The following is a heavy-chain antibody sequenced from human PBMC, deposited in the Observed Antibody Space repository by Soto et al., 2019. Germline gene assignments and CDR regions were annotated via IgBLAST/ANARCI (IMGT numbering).Heavy chain of an antibody. CDR2: INPNSGGT. D-gene: IGHD5-12*01. Sequence: ASVKVSCKASGYTFTGYYMHWVRQAPGQGLERMGWINPNSGGTNYAQKFQGRVTMTRDTSISTAYMELSRLRSDDTAVYYCATSQEMATIANPFDYWGQGTLVTVSS. CDR3: ATSQEMATIANPFDY. CDR1: GYTFTGYY. V-gene: IGHV1-2*02. J-gene: IGHJ4*02.